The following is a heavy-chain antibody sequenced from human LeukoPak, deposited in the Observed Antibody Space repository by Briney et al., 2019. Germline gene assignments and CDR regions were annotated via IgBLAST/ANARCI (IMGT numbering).Heavy chain of an antibody. Sequence: ETLSLTCTVSGGSISSSSYYWGWIRQPPGKGLEWIGSIYYSGSTNYNPSLKSRVTMSVDTSKNQFSLKLSSVTAADTAVYYCARGHRDAMLQLWYFDLWGRGTLVTVSS. D-gene: IGHD3-16*01. V-gene: IGHV4-39*07. CDR2: IYYSGST. CDR1: GGSISSSSYY. J-gene: IGHJ2*01. CDR3: ARGHRDAMLQLWYFDL.